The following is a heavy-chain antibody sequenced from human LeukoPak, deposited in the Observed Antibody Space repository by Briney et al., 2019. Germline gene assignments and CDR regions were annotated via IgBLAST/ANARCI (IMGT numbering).Heavy chain of an antibody. CDR2: FDPEDGET. CDR1: GYTLTELS. V-gene: IGHV1-24*01. D-gene: IGHD3-10*01. Sequence: AASVKVSCKVSGYTLTELSMHWVRQAPGKGLEWMGGFDPEDGETIYAQKFQGRVTMTEDTSTDTAYMELSSLRSEDTAVYYCATVPVRFGELLFDYWGQGTLVTVSS. J-gene: IGHJ4*02. CDR3: ATVPVRFGELLFDY.